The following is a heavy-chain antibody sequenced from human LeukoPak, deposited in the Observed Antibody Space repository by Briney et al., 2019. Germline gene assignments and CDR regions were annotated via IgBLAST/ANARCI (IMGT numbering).Heavy chain of an antibody. CDR2: IIPILGIA. V-gene: IGHV1-69*04. D-gene: IGHD5-24*01. CDR1: GGTFSSYA. J-gene: IGHJ4*02. CDR3: ARGDGYNYESY. Sequence: GASVKVSCKASGGTFSSYAISWVRQAPGQGLEWMGTIIPILGIANYAQKFQGRVTITADKSTSTAYMELSSLRSEDTAVYYCARGDGYNYESYWGQGTLVTVSS.